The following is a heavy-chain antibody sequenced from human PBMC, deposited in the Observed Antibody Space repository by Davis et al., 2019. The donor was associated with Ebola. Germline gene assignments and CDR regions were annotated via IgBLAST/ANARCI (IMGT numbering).Heavy chain of an antibody. D-gene: IGHD5-18*01. J-gene: IGHJ3*02. Sequence: GESLKISCAASGFTFSRYGIHWVRQAPGRGLEWVAFIRYDGNNKFYADSVKGRFTISRDASKNTLYLQMNSLRAEDSAVYYCAKPVAPYIYGVDDAFDIWGRGTMVTVSS. CDR2: IRYDGNNK. CDR3: AKPVAPYIYGVDDAFDI. CDR1: GFTFSRYG. V-gene: IGHV3-30*02.